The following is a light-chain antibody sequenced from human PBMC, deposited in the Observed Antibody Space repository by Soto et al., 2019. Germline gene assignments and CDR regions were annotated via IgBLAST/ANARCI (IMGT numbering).Light chain of an antibody. Sequence: SDVGGYNFVSWYQQYPGKAPKLMIHDVTSRPSGVSNRFSGSKSGTTASLTISGLQDEDEADYYCCSYTSSTSYVFGTGTKVT. CDR3: CSYTSSTSYV. CDR1: SDVGGYNF. V-gene: IGLV2-14*04. CDR2: DVT. J-gene: IGLJ1*01.